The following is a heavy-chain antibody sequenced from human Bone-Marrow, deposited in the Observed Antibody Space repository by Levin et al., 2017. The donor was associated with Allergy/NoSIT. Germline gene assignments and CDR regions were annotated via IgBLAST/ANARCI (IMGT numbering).Heavy chain of an antibody. D-gene: IGHD6-13*01. V-gene: IGHV3-30*18. CDR1: GFTFANLG. Sequence: PGGSLRLSCAASGFTFANLGFHWVRQAPGKGLEWLAVISFDGSNDFYADSVKGRFTISRDNSKNTVYLQMNSLRPEDTAVYYCAKLWGFSSSWETGGGPAYFDSWGQGTLVTVSS. J-gene: IGHJ4*02. CDR2: ISFDGSND. CDR3: AKLWGFSSSWETGGGPAYFDS.